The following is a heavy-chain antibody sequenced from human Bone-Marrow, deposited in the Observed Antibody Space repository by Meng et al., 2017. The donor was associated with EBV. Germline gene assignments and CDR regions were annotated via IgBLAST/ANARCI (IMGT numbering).Heavy chain of an antibody. CDR2: IYYSGST. Sequence: VQLKESGPGLVKPSETLSLTCTVSVGSSSSYYWSWIRQPPGKGLEWIGYIYYSGSTNYNPSLKSRVTISVDTSKNQFSLKLSSVTAADTAVYYCARSAHTEGWFDPWGQGTLVTVSS. CDR3: ARSAHTEGWFDP. CDR1: VGSSSSYY. J-gene: IGHJ5*02. V-gene: IGHV4-59*01.